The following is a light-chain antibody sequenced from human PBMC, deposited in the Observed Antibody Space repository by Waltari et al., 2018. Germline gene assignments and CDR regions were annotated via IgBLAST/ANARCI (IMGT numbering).Light chain of an antibody. CDR2: DVT. J-gene: IGLJ1*01. Sequence: GQSSTIACAGTSSDAGSDNDVCWYQQYPGKVPKLLIYDVTKRPSGVPNRFSGFKSGNTASLTISGLQAEDEADYYCCSYAGSNPGVFGTGTKVTV. V-gene: IGLV2-23*02. CDR3: CSYAGSNPGV. CDR1: SSDAGSDND.